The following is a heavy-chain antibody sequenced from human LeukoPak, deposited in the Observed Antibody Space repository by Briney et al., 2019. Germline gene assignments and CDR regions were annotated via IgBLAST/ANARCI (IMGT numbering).Heavy chain of an antibody. D-gene: IGHD3-10*01. CDR3: AKDGSGSYQAEYFQH. J-gene: IGHJ1*01. CDR1: GFPFNVQT. CDR2: MREDGTEI. V-gene: IGHV3-7*03. Sequence: PGGSLRLSCAASGFPFNVQTMSWVRQAPGKGLDWVASMREDGTEIHYVDSVKGRFTISRDNSKNTLYLQMNSLRAEDTAVYYCAKDGSGSYQAEYFQHWGQGTLVTVSS.